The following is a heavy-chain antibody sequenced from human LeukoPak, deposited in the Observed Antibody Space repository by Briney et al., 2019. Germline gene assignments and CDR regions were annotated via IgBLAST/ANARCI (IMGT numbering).Heavy chain of an antibody. D-gene: IGHD3-9*01. V-gene: IGHV1-69*13. CDR2: IIPIFGTA. CDR3: ARGDDVTGYYPCWFDP. CDR1: GGTFSSYA. J-gene: IGHJ5*02. Sequence: ASAKVSCKASGGTFSSYAISWVRQAPGQGPEWMGGIIPIFGTANYAQKFQGRVTITADESTSTAYMELSSLRSEDTAVYYCARGDDVTGYYPCWFDPWGQGTLVTVSS.